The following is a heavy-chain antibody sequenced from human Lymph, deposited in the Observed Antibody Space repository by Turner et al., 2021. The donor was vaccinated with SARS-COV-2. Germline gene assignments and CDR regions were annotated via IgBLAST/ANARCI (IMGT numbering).Heavy chain of an antibody. CDR2: ISYDGSNK. CDR1: GFTFSTYA. V-gene: IGHV3-30-3*01. J-gene: IGHJ4*02. CDR3: ARDVGGYLGY. D-gene: IGHD3-16*01. Sequence: QVQLVEAGGGVVQPGRSLRLSCAASGFTFSTYAMHWVRQAPGKGLEWVALISYDGSNKYCADSVKGRFTISRDNSKNTLYLQMNSLRTEDTAVYYCARDVGGYLGYWGQGTLVTVSS.